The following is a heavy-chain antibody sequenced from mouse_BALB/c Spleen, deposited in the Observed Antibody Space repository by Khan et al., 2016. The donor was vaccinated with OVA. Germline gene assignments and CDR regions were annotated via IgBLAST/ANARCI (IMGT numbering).Heavy chain of an antibody. J-gene: IGHJ2*01. CDR2: ISGYSSTA. D-gene: IGHD1-1*01. Sequence: EVELVESGRGLVQPGGSRKLSCTASGFTFSSYGMHWVRQAPAKGLEWVAYISGYSSTANYADTVKGRFTITRDTPKNPLFLQLTSLTSEDTAGYYCATSYFYGDYFDYWGPGTTLTVSS. V-gene: IGHV5-17*02. CDR1: GFTFSSYG. CDR3: ATSYFYGDYFDY.